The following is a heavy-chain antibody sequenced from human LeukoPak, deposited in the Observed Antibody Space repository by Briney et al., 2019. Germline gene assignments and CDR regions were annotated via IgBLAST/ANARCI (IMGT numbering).Heavy chain of an antibody. CDR1: GGTFSSYA. J-gene: IGHJ5*02. D-gene: IGHD3-22*01. CDR2: IIPIFGTA. V-gene: IGHV1-69*13. CDR3: ARGGYYYDSSGYHNWFDP. Sequence: GASVKVSCKASGGTFSSYAISWVRQAPGQGLEWMGGIIPIFGTANYAQKFQGRVTITADESTSPAYMELSSLRSEDTAVYYCARGGYYYDSSGYHNWFDPWGQGTLVTVSS.